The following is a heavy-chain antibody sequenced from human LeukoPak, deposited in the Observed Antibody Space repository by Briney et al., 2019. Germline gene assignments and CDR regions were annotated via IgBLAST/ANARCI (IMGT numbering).Heavy chain of an antibody. CDR2: ISSSSSYI. D-gene: IGHD6-6*01. CDR3: ARGDAQLVWDY. J-gene: IGHJ4*02. CDR1: GFTFSIYN. V-gene: IGHV3-21*01. Sequence: GGSLRLSCAASGFTFSIYNMNWVRQAPGKGLEWVSSISSSSSYIYYADSVKGRFTISRDNAKNSLYLQMNSLRAEDTAVYYCARGDAQLVWDYWGQGTLVTVSS.